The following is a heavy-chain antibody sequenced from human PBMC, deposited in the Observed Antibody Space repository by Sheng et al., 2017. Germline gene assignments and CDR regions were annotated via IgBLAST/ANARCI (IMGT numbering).Heavy chain of an antibody. D-gene: IGHD6-13*01. CDR2: INLDGSEK. CDR3: ARGESDSSWYWVF. J-gene: IGHJ4*02. V-gene: IGHV3-7*05. Sequence: EVQLVESGGGLVQPGGSLRLSCAASRFSFSNYWMTWVRQTPGKGLEWVANINLDGSEKYYVDSVKGRFTISRDNSKNLMYLQINSLRAEDTAVYYCARGESDSSWYWVFWGQGTLVTVSS. CDR1: RFSFSNYW.